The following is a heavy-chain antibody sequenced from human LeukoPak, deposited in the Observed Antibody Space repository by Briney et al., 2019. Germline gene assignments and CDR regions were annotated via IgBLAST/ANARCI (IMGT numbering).Heavy chain of an antibody. D-gene: IGHD6-6*01. Sequence: ASVKVSCKASGYTFTDYYVHWMRQAPGQGLEWMGIINPSGGSTSYAQKFQGRVTMTRDTSTSTVYMELSSLRSEDTAVYYCARDSRESIAARPLFYFDYWGQGTLVTVSS. V-gene: IGHV1-46*01. CDR3: ARDSRESIAARPLFYFDY. CDR1: GYTFTDYY. J-gene: IGHJ4*02. CDR2: INPSGGST.